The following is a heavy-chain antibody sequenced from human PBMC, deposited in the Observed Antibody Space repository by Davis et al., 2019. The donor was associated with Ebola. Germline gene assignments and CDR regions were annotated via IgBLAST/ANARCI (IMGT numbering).Heavy chain of an antibody. CDR1: GFTFSTYV. CDR3: AKGSAAARPYYFDY. J-gene: IGHJ4*02. D-gene: IGHD3-10*01. CDR2: LSGSGGST. Sequence: GESLKISCAASGFTFSTYVMSWVRQAPGEGLEWASALSGSGGSTYYADSVKGRFTISRDNSRNTLYLQMSSLRAGDTAVYYCAKGSAAARPYYFDYWGQGALVTVNS. V-gene: IGHV3-23*01.